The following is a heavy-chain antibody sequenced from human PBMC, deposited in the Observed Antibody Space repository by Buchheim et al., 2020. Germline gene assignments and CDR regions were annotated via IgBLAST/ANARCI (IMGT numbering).Heavy chain of an antibody. CDR2: ISSSGSNI. V-gene: IGHV3-48*03. D-gene: IGHD1-14*01. CDR1: GFTFSSYG. Sequence: EVQLVESGGDLVQPGGSLRLSCAASGFTFSSYGMNWVRQAPGKGLEWISYISSSGSNIHHADSVKGRFTISRDNAKKSLYLQMNSLGGEDTAVYYCARDTGSPRVYFDSWGQGT. CDR3: ARDTGSPRVYFDS. J-gene: IGHJ4*02.